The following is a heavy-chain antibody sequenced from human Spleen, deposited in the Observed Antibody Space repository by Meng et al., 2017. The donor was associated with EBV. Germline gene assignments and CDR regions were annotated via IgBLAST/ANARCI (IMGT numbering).Heavy chain of an antibody. J-gene: IGHJ4*02. V-gene: IGHV1-3*01. CDR1: GYTFPISA. CDR2: IDGGNGNT. Sequence: QGQLWQVGAEVKKLGASVKVSCKASGYTFPISAMHWVRQAPGQRLEWMGWIDGGNGNTKYSRRFQGRVTITRDTSASTVYMELNSLTSEDTAMYYCARADRCSVFSCYSREDFDRWGQGTMVTVSS. CDR3: ARADRCSVFSCYSREDFDR. D-gene: IGHD2-15*01.